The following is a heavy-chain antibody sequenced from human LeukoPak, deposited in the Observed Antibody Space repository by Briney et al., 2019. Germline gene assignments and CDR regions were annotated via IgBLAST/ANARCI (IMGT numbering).Heavy chain of an antibody. Sequence: PSETLPLTCTVSGVSINSYYWSWIRQPPGKGLEWIGYIYYSGSTSYNPSLKSRVTISVDTSKNQFSLKLSSVTAADTAVYYCARTNSGSYNVVDYWGQGTLVTVSS. D-gene: IGHD1-26*01. J-gene: IGHJ4*02. V-gene: IGHV4-59*08. CDR3: ARTNSGSYNVVDY. CDR1: GVSINSYY. CDR2: IYYSGST.